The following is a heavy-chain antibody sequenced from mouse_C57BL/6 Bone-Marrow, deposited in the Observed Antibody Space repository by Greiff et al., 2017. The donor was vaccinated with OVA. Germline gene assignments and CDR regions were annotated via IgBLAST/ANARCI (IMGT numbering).Heavy chain of an antibody. Sequence: VQLQQSGAELVRPGASVTLSCKASGYTFTDYEMHWVKQTPVHGLEWIGAIDPETGGTAYNQKFKGKAILTADKSSSTAYMELRSLTSEDSAVYYCTRLSLDWSWFAYWGQGTLVTVSA. J-gene: IGHJ3*01. CDR3: TRLSLDWSWFAY. CDR1: GYTFTDYE. D-gene: IGHD4-1*01. CDR2: IDPETGGT. V-gene: IGHV1-15*01.